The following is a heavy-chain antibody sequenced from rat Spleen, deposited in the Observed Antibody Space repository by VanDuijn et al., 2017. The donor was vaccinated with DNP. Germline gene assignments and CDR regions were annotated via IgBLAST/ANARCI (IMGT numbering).Heavy chain of an antibody. V-gene: IGHV5S10*01. CDR2: ISYDGSRT. CDR1: GFTFSDYA. CDR3: TTDFERGY. D-gene: IGHD1-11*01. J-gene: IGHJ2*01. Sequence: EVQLVESGGGLVQPGRSLKLSCAASGFTFSDYAMVWVRQAPKKGLEWVATISYDGSRTYYRDSVKGRFTISRDNAKSILYLQMDSLRSEDTATYYCTTDFERGYWGQGVMVTVSS.